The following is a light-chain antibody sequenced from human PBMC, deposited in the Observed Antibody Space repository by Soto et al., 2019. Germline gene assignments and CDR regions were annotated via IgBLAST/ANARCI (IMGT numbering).Light chain of an antibody. V-gene: IGLV1-40*01. CDR3: QSYDSRLSADV. CDR2: SNT. J-gene: IGLJ1*01. CDR1: SSNIGADSD. Sequence: QSVLTQSPSVSGAPGQMVTISCTGSSSNIGADSDVHWYQQLPGTAPKLLIYSNTNRPSGVPGRFSGSRSGTSASLAITGLQAEDEGDYYCQSYDSRLSADVFGTGTKLTVL.